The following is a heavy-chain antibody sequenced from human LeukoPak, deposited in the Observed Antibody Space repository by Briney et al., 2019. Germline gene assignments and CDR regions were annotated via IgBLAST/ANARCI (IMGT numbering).Heavy chain of an antibody. Sequence: AGGSLRLSCVASGFTFSTYGMSWVRPAPGKGPEWVSAISGGGGSTYYADSVKGRFTISRDNSKNTLYLQMNSLRAEDTAVYYCAKDGGEYYDILTGYYPRLYYMDVWGKGTTVTISS. D-gene: IGHD3-9*01. J-gene: IGHJ6*03. V-gene: IGHV3-23*01. CDR3: AKDGGEYYDILTGYYPRLYYMDV. CDR1: GFTFSTYG. CDR2: ISGGGGST.